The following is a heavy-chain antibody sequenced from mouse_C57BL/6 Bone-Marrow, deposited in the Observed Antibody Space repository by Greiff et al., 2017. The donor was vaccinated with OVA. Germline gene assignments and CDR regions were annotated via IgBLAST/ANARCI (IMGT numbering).Heavy chain of an antibody. Sequence: VQLQESGAELVKPGASVKISCKASGYAFSSYWMNWVKQRPGKGLEWIGQIYPGDGDTNYNGKFKGKATLTADKSSSTAYMQLSSLTSEDSAVYFCARTYDYDGMDYWGQGTSVTVSS. V-gene: IGHV1-80*01. CDR1: GYAFSSYW. CDR2: IYPGDGDT. J-gene: IGHJ4*01. CDR3: ARTYDYDGMDY. D-gene: IGHD2-4*01.